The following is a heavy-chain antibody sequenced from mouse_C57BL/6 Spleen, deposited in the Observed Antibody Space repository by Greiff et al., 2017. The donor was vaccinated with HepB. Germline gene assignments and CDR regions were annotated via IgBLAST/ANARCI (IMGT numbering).Heavy chain of an antibody. D-gene: IGHD2-4*01. CDR2: IYPGSGST. J-gene: IGHJ3*01. Sequence: QVHVKQPGAELVKPGASVKMSCKASGYTFTSYWITWVKQRPGQGLEWIGDIYPGSGSTNYNEKFKSKATLTVDTSSSTAYMQLSSLTSEDSAVYYCARWGDYDDAYWGQGTLVTVSA. CDR1: GYTFTSYW. CDR3: ARWGDYDDAY. V-gene: IGHV1-55*01.